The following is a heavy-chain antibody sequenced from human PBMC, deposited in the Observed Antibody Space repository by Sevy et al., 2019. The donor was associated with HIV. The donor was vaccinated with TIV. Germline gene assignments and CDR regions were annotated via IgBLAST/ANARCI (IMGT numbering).Heavy chain of an antibody. J-gene: IGHJ2*01. CDR1: GFTFSTYA. CDR2: ISGSGDRT. D-gene: IGHD6-6*01. Sequence: GVSLRLSCAASGFTFSTYAMSWVRQAPGKGLEWVSSISGSGDRTYYADSVQGRFTISRDNSKNSLYLQMNSVRAEDTAVYYCAKEGSSPDWYFDLWGRGTLVTVSS. CDR3: AKEGSSPDWYFDL. V-gene: IGHV3-23*01.